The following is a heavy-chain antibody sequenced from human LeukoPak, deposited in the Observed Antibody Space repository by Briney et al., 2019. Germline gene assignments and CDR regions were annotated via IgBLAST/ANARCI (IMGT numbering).Heavy chain of an antibody. J-gene: IGHJ6*03. Sequence: GGSLRLSCAASGFPFSTYTMDWVRQAPGKRLEWVSSISSSSTFIHYADSLKGRFTISRDNARNSLYLQMNSLRAEDTAVYFCAKDSSSDWLLDGAYYMDVWGKGTTVTVSS. CDR3: AKDSSSDWLLDGAYYMDV. D-gene: IGHD3-9*01. V-gene: IGHV3-21*01. CDR1: GFPFSTYT. CDR2: ISSSSTFI.